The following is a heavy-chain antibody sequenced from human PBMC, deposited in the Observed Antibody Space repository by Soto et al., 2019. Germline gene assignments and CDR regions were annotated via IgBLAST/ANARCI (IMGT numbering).Heavy chain of an antibody. CDR1: GGTFSSYA. V-gene: IGHV1-69*13. Sequence: SVKVSCKASGGTFSSYAISWVRQAPGQGLEWMGGIIPIFGTANYAQKFQGRVTITADESTSTAYMELSSLRSEDTAVYYCARGPITIFGVSDGAFAIWGQRTTVIVSS. CDR3: ARGPITIFGVSDGAFAI. J-gene: IGHJ3*02. D-gene: IGHD3-3*01. CDR2: IIPIFGTA.